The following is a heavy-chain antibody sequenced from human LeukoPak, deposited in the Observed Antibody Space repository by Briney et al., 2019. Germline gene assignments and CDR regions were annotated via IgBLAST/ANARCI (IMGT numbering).Heavy chain of an antibody. CDR2: ISSSGSTI. V-gene: IGHV3-48*03. J-gene: IGHJ4*02. CDR3: AVVVVVAVHQVY. Sequence: PGGSLRLSCAASGFTFSSYEMNWVRQAPGKGLEWVSYISSSGSTIYYADSVKGRFTISRDNAKNSLYLQMNSLRAEDTAVYYCAVVVVVAVHQVYWGQGTLVTVSS. CDR1: GFTFSSYE. D-gene: IGHD2-15*01.